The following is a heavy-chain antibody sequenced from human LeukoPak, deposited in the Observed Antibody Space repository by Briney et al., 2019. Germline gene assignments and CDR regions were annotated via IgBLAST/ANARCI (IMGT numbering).Heavy chain of an antibody. CDR1: GFTFSDYN. CDR3: AKDFHRLGEFDAFDI. V-gene: IGHV3-11*01. D-gene: IGHD3-16*01. CDR2: ISRSGSTK. J-gene: IGHJ3*02. Sequence: PGGSLRLSCAASGFTFSDYNMRWIRQAPGKVLEWVSSISRSGSTKYYADSVKGRFTISRDNAKNSLYLQMNSLRAEDTALYYCAKDFHRLGEFDAFDIWGQGTMVTVSS.